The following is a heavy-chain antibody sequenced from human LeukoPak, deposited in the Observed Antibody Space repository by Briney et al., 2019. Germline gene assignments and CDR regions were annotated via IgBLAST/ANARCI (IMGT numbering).Heavy chain of an antibody. CDR3: ARDQGRWFGRFPYYFDY. V-gene: IGHV4-59*12. CDR1: GGSISSYY. Sequence: PSETLSLTCTVSGGSISSYYWSWIRQPPGKGLEWIGYIYYSGSTNYNPSLKSRVTISVDTSKNQFSLKLSSVTAADTAVYYCARDQGRWFGRFPYYFDYWGQGTLVTVSS. D-gene: IGHD3-10*01. CDR2: IYYSGST. J-gene: IGHJ4*02.